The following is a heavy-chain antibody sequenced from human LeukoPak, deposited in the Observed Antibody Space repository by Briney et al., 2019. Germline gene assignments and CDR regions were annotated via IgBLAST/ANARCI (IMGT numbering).Heavy chain of an antibody. CDR2: INSDGSST. D-gene: IGHD3-9*01. CDR1: GFTFSSYW. V-gene: IGHV3-74*01. CDR3: AREDILTGYYFDY. Sequence: GGSLRLSCAASGFTFSSYWMHWVRQAPGKGLVWVSHINSDGSSTSYADSVKGRFTISRDNAKNTLYLQMNSLRAEDTAVYYCAREDILTGYYFDYWGQGTLVTVSS. J-gene: IGHJ4*02.